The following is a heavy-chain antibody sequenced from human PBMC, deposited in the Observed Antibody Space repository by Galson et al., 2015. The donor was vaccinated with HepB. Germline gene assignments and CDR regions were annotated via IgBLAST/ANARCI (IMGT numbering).Heavy chain of an antibody. CDR2: ISSSSSYI. D-gene: IGHD1-7*01. Sequence: SLRLSCAASGFTFSSYSMNWVRQAPGKGLEWVSSISSSSSYIYYADSVKGRFTISRDNAKNSLYLQMNSLRAEDTAVYYCAKGAITGTTSGVYYFDYWGQGTLVTVSS. V-gene: IGHV3-21*01. CDR1: GFTFSSYS. J-gene: IGHJ4*02. CDR3: AKGAITGTTSGVYYFDY.